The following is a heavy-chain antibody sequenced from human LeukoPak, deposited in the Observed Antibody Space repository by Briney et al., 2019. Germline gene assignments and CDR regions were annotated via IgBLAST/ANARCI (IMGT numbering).Heavy chain of an antibody. V-gene: IGHV3-15*01. J-gene: IGHJ4*02. CDR2: IKSKTDGGTT. Sequence: GGSLRLSCAASGFTFSNAWVSWVRQAPGKGLEWVGRIKSKTDGGTTDYAAPVKGRFTISRDDSKNTLYLQMNSLKTEDTAVYYCTTEVRGRAFDYWGQGTLVTVSS. CDR3: TTEVRGRAFDY. D-gene: IGHD1-1*01. CDR1: GFTFSNAW.